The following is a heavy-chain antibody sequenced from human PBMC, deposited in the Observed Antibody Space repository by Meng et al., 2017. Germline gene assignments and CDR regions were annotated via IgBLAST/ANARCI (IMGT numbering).Heavy chain of an antibody. D-gene: IGHD3-10*01. CDR1: GHTLTGYY. CDR2: INPNSGGT. J-gene: IGHJ4*02. Sequence: VQVGAAGKKPGASVKTSWKASGHTLTGYYMHWERQAPGQGLEWMGWINPNSGGTNYEQKFQGRVTMTRDTSISTAYMELSRLRSADTSVYDCARHWFGGSEISWGQGTLVTVSS. V-gene: IGHV1-2*02. CDR3: ARHWFGGSEIS.